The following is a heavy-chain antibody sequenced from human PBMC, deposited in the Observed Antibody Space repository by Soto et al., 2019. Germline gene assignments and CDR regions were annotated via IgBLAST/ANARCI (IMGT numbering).Heavy chain of an antibody. Sequence: PGGSLRLSCAASRFTFSTYAMSWVRQAPGKGLEWVSAITGSGDTTYYADSVKGRFTISRDNSKNTLYLQINSLRAEDTAIFYCAKETLLNWFDPWGQGNQVTVSS. CDR1: RFTFSTYA. J-gene: IGHJ5*02. CDR2: ITGSGDTT. D-gene: IGHD2-15*01. CDR3: AKETLLNWFDP. V-gene: IGHV3-23*01.